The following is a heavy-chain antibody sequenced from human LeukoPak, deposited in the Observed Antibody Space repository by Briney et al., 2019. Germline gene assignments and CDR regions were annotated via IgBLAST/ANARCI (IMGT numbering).Heavy chain of an antibody. Sequence: PGGSLRLSCAASGFTVSSNYMSWVRQAPGKGLEWVSVIYSGGSTYYADSVKGRFTISRDNSKNTLYLQMNSLRAEDTAVYYCARCDHYDFWSGYYHYYYYYYMDVWGKGTTVTVSS. CDR2: IYSGGST. V-gene: IGHV3-53*01. CDR3: ARCDHYDFWSGYYHYYYYYYMDV. J-gene: IGHJ6*03. CDR1: GFTVSSNY. D-gene: IGHD3-3*01.